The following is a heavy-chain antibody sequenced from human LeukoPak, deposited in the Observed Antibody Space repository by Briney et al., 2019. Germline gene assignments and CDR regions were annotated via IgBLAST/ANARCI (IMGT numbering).Heavy chain of an antibody. D-gene: IGHD5-18*01. Sequence: GGSLRLSCAASGFGVSRNYMSWVRQAPGKGLEWVSYISGSGTTILYAESVKGRFTISRDNAKSSLYLQMNSLRAEDTAVYYCARDPSYSFGDDAFDIWGQGTMVTVSS. J-gene: IGHJ3*02. CDR1: GFGVSRNY. CDR2: ISGSGTTI. V-gene: IGHV3-48*03. CDR3: ARDPSYSFGDDAFDI.